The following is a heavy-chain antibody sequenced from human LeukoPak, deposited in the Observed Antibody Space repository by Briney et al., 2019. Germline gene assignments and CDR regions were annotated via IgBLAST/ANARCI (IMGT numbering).Heavy chain of an antibody. CDR3: AIPSWAIDAFDI. V-gene: IGHV4-4*02. CDR1: GGSISSSNW. CDR2: IYHSGST. Sequence: SETLSLTCAVSGGSISSSNWWSWVRQPPGKGLEWIGEIYHSGSTNYNPSLKSRVAIPVDKSKNQFSLKLSSVTAADTAVYYCAIPSWAIDAFDIWGQGTMVTVSS. J-gene: IGHJ3*02. D-gene: IGHD1-26*01.